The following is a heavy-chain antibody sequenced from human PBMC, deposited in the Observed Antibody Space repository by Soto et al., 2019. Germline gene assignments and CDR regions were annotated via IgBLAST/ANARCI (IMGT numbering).Heavy chain of an antibody. D-gene: IGHD6-19*01. CDR1: GFSFSSYA. Sequence: QVRLVESGGGVVQPGRSLRLSCTASGFSFSSYAMYWFRQPPGKGLEWVAVISKDGMNKNYADSVKGRVTVSRDNANYSLDLQLNSLRGEDTAMYYCARAMYSSDSFVKWFAPWGQGTLVTVSS. CDR2: ISKDGMNK. CDR3: ARAMYSSDSFVKWFAP. V-gene: IGHV3-30*04. J-gene: IGHJ5*02.